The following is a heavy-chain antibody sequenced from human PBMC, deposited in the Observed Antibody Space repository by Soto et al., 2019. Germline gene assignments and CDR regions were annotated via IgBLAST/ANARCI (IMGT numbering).Heavy chain of an antibody. J-gene: IGHJ5*02. V-gene: IGHV3-23*01. CDR1: GFTFSSYA. Sequence: PGGSLRLSCAASGFTFSSYAMSWVRQAPGKGLEWVSAISGSGGSTYYADSVKGRFTISRDNSKNTLYLQMNSLRAEDTAIYYCAKDSICMVPGVIMENDWLVTLGQGTLVTVSS. CDR3: AKDSICMVPGVIMENDWLVT. CDR2: ISGSGGST. D-gene: IGHD3-10*01.